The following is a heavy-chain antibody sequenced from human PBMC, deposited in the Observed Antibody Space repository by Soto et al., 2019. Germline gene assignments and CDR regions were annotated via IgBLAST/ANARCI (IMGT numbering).Heavy chain of an antibody. CDR2: VYYTGST. V-gene: IGHV4-39*01. J-gene: IGHJ4*02. CDR1: GGSTSSSTYY. D-gene: IGHD3-22*01. Sequence: SETLSLTCSVSGGSTSSSTYYWGWIRQPPGKGLEWIGSVYYTGSTFYNPSLKSRVTISVDTSKNQFSLRLSSVTAADTAVYHCARQRRYYYDSSGYPDYWGQGTLVTVSS. CDR3: ARQRRYYYDSSGYPDY.